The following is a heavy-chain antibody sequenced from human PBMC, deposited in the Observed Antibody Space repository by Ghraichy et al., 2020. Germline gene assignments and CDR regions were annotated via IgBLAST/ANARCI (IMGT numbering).Heavy chain of an antibody. CDR1: GFTFSSYG. D-gene: IGHD4-23*01. Sequence: GGSLRLSCVGSGFTFSSYGMNWVRQSPGKGLEWVSYITSSSRTNTYADSLKGRFTISRDNAQNSLYLQMSSLRDDDTAVYYCARASTVVRFYYYDGMDVWGQGTTVTVSS. CDR2: ITSSSRTN. CDR3: ARASTVVRFYYYDGMDV. V-gene: IGHV3-48*02. J-gene: IGHJ6*02.